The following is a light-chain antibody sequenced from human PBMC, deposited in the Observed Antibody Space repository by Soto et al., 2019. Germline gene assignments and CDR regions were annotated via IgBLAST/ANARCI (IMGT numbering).Light chain of an antibody. V-gene: IGKV1-27*01. CDR2: AAS. CDR1: QGISNY. Sequence: DIQMTQSPSSRSASVGDRVTITGRESQGISNYLAWYQQKPGKVPKLLIYAASTLQSGVPSRFSGSGSGTDFTLTISSLQPEDVATYYCQKYNSAPVWFGQGTKVEIK. J-gene: IGKJ1*01. CDR3: QKYNSAPVW.